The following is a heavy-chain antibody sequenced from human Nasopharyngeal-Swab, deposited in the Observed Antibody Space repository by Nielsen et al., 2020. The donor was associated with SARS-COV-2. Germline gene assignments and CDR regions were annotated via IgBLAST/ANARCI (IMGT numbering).Heavy chain of an antibody. Sequence: WIRQPPGKGLEWIGEINHSGSTNYNPSLKSRVTISVDTSKNQFSLKLSSVTAADTAVYYCATSIADRPGSDFDYWGQGTLVTVSS. J-gene: IGHJ4*02. CDR3: ATSIADRPGSDFDY. D-gene: IGHD6-6*01. V-gene: IGHV4-34*01. CDR2: INHSGST.